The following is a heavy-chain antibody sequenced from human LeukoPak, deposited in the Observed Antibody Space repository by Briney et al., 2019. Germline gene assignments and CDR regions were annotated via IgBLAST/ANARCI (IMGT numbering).Heavy chain of an antibody. V-gene: IGHV1-69*06. CDR1: GGTFSSYA. CDR3: ALGDGYNYYCYYYMDV. J-gene: IGHJ6*03. CDR2: IIPIFGTA. D-gene: IGHD5-24*01. Sequence: ASVKVSCKASGGTFSSYAISWVRQAPGQGLEWMGGIIPIFGTANYAQKFQGRVTITADKSTSTAYMELSSLRSEDTAVYYCALGDGYNYYCYYYMDVWGKGTTVTVSS.